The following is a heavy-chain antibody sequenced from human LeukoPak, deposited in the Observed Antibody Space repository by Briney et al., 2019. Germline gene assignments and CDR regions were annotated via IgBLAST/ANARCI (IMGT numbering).Heavy chain of an antibody. Sequence: SETLSLICTVSGGSISSSSYYWGWIRQPPGKGLEWLGSIYYSGSTYYNVSLKGRVTISVDTSKKQFSLKLRSVTAADTAVYYCARVLEGSSGQHWYFDLWGRGTLVTVSS. V-gene: IGHV4-39*01. J-gene: IGHJ2*01. D-gene: IGHD6-19*01. CDR3: ARVLEGSSGQHWYFDL. CDR1: GGSISSSSYY. CDR2: IYYSGST.